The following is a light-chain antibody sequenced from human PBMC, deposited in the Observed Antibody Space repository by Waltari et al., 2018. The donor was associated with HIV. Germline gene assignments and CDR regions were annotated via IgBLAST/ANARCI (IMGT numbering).Light chain of an antibody. J-gene: IGLJ1*01. Sequence: QSILTQPPSVSAAPGQKVTISCSRDNYKLGTNFVSCYQQVPGRAPRLLIYDNEKRPSGIPDRFSASKAGVSATLGIAGLQIVDEADYYCGTWDSSLSLYVFGPGTTVAVL. CDR3: GTWDSSLSLYV. V-gene: IGLV1-51*01. CDR2: DNE. CDR1: NYKLGTNF.